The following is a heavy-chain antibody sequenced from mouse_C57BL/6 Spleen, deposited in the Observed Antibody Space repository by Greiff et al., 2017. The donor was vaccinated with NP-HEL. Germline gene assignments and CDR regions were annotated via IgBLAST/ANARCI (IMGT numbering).Heavy chain of an antibody. CDR3: ARRAYYGFDY. D-gene: IGHD1-1*01. Sequence: QLQQPGAELVMPGASVKLSCKASGYTFTSYWMHWVKQRPGQGLEWIGEIDPSDSYTNYNQKFKGKSTLTVDKSSSTAYMQLSSLTSEDSAVYYCARRAYYGFDYWGQGTTLTVSS. J-gene: IGHJ2*01. CDR1: GYTFTSYW. CDR2: IDPSDSYT. V-gene: IGHV1-69*01.